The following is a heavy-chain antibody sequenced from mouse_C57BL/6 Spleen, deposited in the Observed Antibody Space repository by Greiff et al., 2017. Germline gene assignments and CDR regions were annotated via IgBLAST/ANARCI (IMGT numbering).Heavy chain of an antibody. V-gene: IGHV1-42*01. J-gene: IGHJ2*01. D-gene: IGHD1-1*01. CDR2: INPSTGGT. CDR1: GYSFTGYY. CDR3: AREFGTTDYFDY. Sequence: EVKLQESGPELVKPGASVKISCKASGYSFTGYYMNWVKQSPEKSLEWIGEINPSTGGTTYNQKFKAKATLTVDKSSSTAYMQLKSLTSEDSAVYYCAREFGTTDYFDYWGQGTTLTVSS.